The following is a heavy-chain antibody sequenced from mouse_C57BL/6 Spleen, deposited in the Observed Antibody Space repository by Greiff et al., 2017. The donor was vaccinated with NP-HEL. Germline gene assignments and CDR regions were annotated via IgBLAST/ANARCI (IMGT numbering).Heavy chain of an antibody. CDR2: IYPSDSET. Sequence: QVQLHQPGAELVRPGSSVKLSCKASGYTFTSYWMDWVKQRPGQGLEWIGNIYPSDSETHYNQKFKDKSTLTVDKSSSTAYMQLSSLTSEDSAVYYCARRGVYDGHGAWFAYWGQGTLVTVSA. D-gene: IGHD2-3*01. J-gene: IGHJ3*01. CDR3: ARRGVYDGHGAWFAY. CDR1: GYTFTSYW. V-gene: IGHV1-61*01.